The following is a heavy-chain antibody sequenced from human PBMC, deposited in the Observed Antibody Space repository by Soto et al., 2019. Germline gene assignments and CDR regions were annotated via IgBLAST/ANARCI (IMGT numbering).Heavy chain of an antibody. CDR3: XXXXXXXEYXFDY. V-gene: IGHV4-59*01. Sequence: QVQLQESGPGLVKPSETLSLTCTVSGGSISSYYWSWIRQPPGKGLEWIGYIYYSGSTNYNPSLXXXXXXXXXXXXXXXXXXXXXXXXXXXXXXXXXXXXXXXEYXFDYWGQGTLVTVSS. CDR2: IYYSGST. J-gene: IGHJ4*02. CDR1: GGSISSYY.